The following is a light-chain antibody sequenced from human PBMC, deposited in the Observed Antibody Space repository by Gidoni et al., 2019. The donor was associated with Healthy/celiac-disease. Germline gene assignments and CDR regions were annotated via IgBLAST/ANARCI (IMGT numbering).Light chain of an antibody. CDR3: QQSYNTPRLT. CDR2: AES. J-gene: IGKJ4*01. Sequence: DIKMTQSPSSLSASVGDRVTITCRASKSISSYLKWYQQKPGKAPKLLIYAESSMQSGVPSRFSGSGSGTDFTLTISSLQPEDVATYYCQQSYNTPRLTFGGGTKVEIK. V-gene: IGKV1-39*01. CDR1: KSISSY.